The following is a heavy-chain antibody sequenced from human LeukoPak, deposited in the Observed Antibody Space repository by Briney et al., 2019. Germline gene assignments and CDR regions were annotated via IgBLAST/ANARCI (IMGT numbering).Heavy chain of an antibody. D-gene: IGHD3-22*01. CDR1: GFTFSSYG. CDR3: ARAPYDSSGYYWS. Sequence: PGGSLRLSCAASGFTFSSYGMHWVRQAPGKGLEWVAVIWYDGSNKYYADSVKGRFTISRDNSKNTLYLQMNSLRAEDTAVYYCARAPYDSSGYYWSWGQGTLVTVSS. V-gene: IGHV3-33*01. CDR2: IWYDGSNK. J-gene: IGHJ4*02.